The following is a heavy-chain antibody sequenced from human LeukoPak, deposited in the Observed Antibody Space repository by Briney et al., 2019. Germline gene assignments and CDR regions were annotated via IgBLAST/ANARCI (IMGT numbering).Heavy chain of an antibody. V-gene: IGHV3-30*18. CDR2: ISYDGSNK. D-gene: IGHD3-3*01. J-gene: IGHJ3*02. CDR1: GFTFSSYG. CDR3: AKGFQLEWLPFDAFDI. Sequence: PGGSLRLSCAASGFTFSSYGMHWVRQAPGKGLEWVAVISYDGSNKYYADSVKGRFTISRDNSKNTLYLQMNSLRAEDTAVYYCAKGFQLEWLPFDAFDIWGQGTMVTVSS.